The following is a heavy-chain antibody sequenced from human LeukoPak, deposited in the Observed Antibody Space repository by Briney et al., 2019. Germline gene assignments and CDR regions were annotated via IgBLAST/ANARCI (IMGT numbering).Heavy chain of an antibody. CDR3: AKGRSGSFDDAFDI. V-gene: IGHV1-2*04. Sequence: ASVKVSCKASGYTCTGYYMHWVRQAPGQGLEWMGWINPNSGGTNYAQKFQGWVTMTRDTSISTAYMELSRLRSDDTAVYYCAKGRSGSFDDAFDIWGQGTMVTVSS. D-gene: IGHD1-26*01. J-gene: IGHJ3*02. CDR2: INPNSGGT. CDR1: GYTCTGYY.